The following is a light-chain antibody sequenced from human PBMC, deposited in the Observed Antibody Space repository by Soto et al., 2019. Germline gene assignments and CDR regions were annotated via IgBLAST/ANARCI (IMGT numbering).Light chain of an antibody. J-gene: IGKJ4*01. V-gene: IGKV1-12*01. CDR1: QGISNW. CDR2: AAS. CDR3: QQANSFPALT. Sequence: DIQMTQSPSSVSASVGDRVTITCRASQGISNWLAWYQQKPGKAPKLLIYAASTLQSDVPSRFSGSGAGTDFTLTISSLHAEDFATYYCQQANSFPALTFGGGTKVEMK.